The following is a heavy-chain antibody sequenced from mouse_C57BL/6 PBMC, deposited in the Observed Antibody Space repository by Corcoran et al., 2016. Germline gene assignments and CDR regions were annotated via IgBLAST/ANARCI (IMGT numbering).Heavy chain of an antibody. CDR3: ARGGMVRKYYYAMDY. V-gene: IGHV1-26*01. D-gene: IGHD2-3*01. Sequence: EVQLQQSGPELVKPGASVKISCKASGYTFTDYYMNWVKQSHGKSLEWIGDINPNNGGTSYNQKFKGKATLTVDKSSSTAYMELRSLTSEDSAVYYCARGGMVRKYYYAMDYWGQGTSVTVSS. CDR1: GYTFTDYY. CDR2: INPNNGGT. J-gene: IGHJ4*01.